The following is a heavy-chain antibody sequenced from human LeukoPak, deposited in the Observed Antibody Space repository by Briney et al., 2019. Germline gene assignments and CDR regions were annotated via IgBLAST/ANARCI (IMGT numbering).Heavy chain of an antibody. V-gene: IGHV1-69*05. Sequence: SVKVSCKASGGTFSSYAISWVRQAPGQGLEWMGRIIPIFGTANYAQKFQGKVTITTDESTSTAYMELSSLRSEDTAVYYCARDRRTLGELSLYHDYWGQGTLVTVSS. CDR2: IIPIFGTA. CDR3: ARDRRTLGELSLYHDY. CDR1: GGTFSSYA. D-gene: IGHD3-16*02. J-gene: IGHJ4*02.